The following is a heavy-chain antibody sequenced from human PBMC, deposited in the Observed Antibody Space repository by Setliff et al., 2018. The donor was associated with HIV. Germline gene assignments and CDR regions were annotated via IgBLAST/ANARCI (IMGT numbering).Heavy chain of an antibody. D-gene: IGHD6-19*01. CDR2: IYYSGTT. CDR1: GGSISGFY. J-gene: IGHJ4*02. CDR3: ARETIRSGHPSEAGFDF. Sequence: PSETLSLTCTVSGGSISGFYWNWIRQPPGKGLEWIGYIYYSGTTKYNPSLKSRVTMSVDTSKNQFSLNLNSVTAADTAVYYCARETIRSGHPSEAGFDFWGQGALVTVSS. V-gene: IGHV4-59*12.